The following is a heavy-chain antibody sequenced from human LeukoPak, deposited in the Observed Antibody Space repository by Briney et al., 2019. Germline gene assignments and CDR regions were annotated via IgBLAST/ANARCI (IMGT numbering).Heavy chain of an antibody. V-gene: IGHV1-69*05. CDR2: RIPIFPAP. Sequence: SAKVSCKASGGTFSNYPINWVRQAPGQGLEWMGGRIPIFPAPHYAQKFRGRVSITTDEATSTAYMELSSLTSEDTAFYYCAGSDAWGQGTLVTVSS. J-gene: IGHJ1*01. CDR1: GGTFSNYP. CDR3: AGSDA.